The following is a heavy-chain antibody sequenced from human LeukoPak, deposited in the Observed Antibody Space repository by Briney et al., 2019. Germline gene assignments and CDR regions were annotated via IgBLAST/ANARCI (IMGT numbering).Heavy chain of an antibody. D-gene: IGHD3-3*01. Sequence: PSETLSLTCTVSGGSVSSGTYYWSWIRQPPGKGLEWIGHIYYSGSTNYNPSLKSRVTISGDTSKNQFSLKLSSVTAADTAVYYCARRSVAKWLLSWGQGTLVTVSS. CDR3: ARRSVAKWLLS. CDR2: IYYSGST. V-gene: IGHV4-61*01. CDR1: GGSVSSGTYY. J-gene: IGHJ4*02.